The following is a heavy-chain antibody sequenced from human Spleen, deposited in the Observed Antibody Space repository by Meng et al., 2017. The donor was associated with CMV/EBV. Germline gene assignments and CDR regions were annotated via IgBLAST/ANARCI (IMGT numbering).Heavy chain of an antibody. J-gene: IGHJ4*02. CDR1: GSSFSSYM. CDR2: ISGTSRYI. V-gene: IGHV3-21*01. D-gene: IGHD2-2*02. CDR3: AREKGYCTSTTCYTDRQVLDY. Sequence: GGSLRLSCVASGSSFSSYMMTWVRQAPGKGLEWVSSISGTSRYIYYADSLKGRFTISRDNARNSLYLQMNSLRAEDTAVYYCAREKGYCTSTTCYTDRQVLDYWGQGTLVTVSS.